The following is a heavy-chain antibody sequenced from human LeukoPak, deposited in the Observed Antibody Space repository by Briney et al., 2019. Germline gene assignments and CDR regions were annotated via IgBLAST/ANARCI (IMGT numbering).Heavy chain of an antibody. J-gene: IGHJ4*02. CDR3: AKDSKVAAAGYFFDY. V-gene: IGHV3-7*01. D-gene: IGHD6-13*01. Sequence: GGSLRLSCAASGFTFSSYWMSWVRQAPGKGLEWVANIKQDGSEKYYVDSVKGRFTISRDNAKNSLYLQMNNLRPEDTAVYHCAKDSKVAAAGYFFDYWGQGTLITVSS. CDR2: IKQDGSEK. CDR1: GFTFSSYW.